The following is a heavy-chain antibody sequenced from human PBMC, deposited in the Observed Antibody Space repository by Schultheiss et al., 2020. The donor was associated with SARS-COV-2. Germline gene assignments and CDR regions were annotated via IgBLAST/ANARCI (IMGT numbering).Heavy chain of an antibody. CDR3: ARHGSAAIRQGWFDP. CDR1: GGSISSSNYY. V-gene: IGHV4-39*07. D-gene: IGHD2-2*01. J-gene: IGHJ5*02. Sequence: SETLSLTCTVSGGSISSSNYYWGWIRQTPGKGLEWIGSIYHSGSTYYNPSLKSRVTISVDTSKNQFSLKLSSVTAADTAVYYCARHGSAAIRQGWFDPWGQGTLVTVSS. CDR2: IYHSGST.